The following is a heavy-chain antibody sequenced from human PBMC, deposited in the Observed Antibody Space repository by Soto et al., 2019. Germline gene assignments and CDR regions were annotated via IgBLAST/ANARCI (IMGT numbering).Heavy chain of an antibody. V-gene: IGHV1-69*12. CDR2: IIPIFGTA. CDR3: AREEAEVARDGMDV. D-gene: IGHD2-21*01. Sequence: QVQLVQSGAEVKKPGSSVKVSCKASGGTFSSYAISWVRQAPGQGLEWMGGIIPIFGTANYAQKFQGRVTCTADEYTSTAYMELSSLRSEDTAVYYWAREEAEVARDGMDVCGQGATVTVSS. J-gene: IGHJ6*02. CDR1: GGTFSSYA.